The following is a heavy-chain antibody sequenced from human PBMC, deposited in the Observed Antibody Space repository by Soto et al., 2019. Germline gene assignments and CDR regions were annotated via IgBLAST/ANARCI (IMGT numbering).Heavy chain of an antibody. Sequence: GASLKISCKGSGYSFTTYWIGWVRQMPGKGLEWMDIIYPGDSDTIYNPFFQGQVTISVDKSTSTAYLKWNNLEASDTAIYYCARPEIPTRSTDYDHPFDLWGQGTLVTVSS. CDR1: GYSFTTYW. V-gene: IGHV5-51*01. J-gene: IGHJ4*02. D-gene: IGHD3-22*01. CDR2: IYPGDSDT. CDR3: ARPEIPTRSTDYDHPFDL.